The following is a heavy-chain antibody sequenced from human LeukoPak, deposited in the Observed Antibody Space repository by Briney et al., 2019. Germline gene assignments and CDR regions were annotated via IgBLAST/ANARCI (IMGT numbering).Heavy chain of an antibody. J-gene: IGHJ2*01. CDR1: GFTFDDCA. CDR2: ISYNSDTI. D-gene: IGHD2-21*02. Sequence: PGGSLRLSCAASGFTFDDCAMHWVRQAPGKGLEWVSGISYNSDTIAYADSVKGRFTISRDNAKNSLYLQVNSLRAEDTALYYCAKDYCGGDCYSGWYFDLWGRGTLVTVSS. CDR3: AKDYCGGDCYSGWYFDL. V-gene: IGHV3-9*01.